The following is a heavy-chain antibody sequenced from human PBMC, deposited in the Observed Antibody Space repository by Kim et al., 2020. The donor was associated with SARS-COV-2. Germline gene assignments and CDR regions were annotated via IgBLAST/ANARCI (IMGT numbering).Heavy chain of an antibody. CDR2: IYTSGST. CDR3: ARDRWDTMIVWFDP. CDR1: GGSISSYY. V-gene: IGHV4-4*07. D-gene: IGHD3-22*01. J-gene: IGHJ5*02. Sequence: SETLSLTCTVSGGSISSYYWSWIRQPAGKGLEWFGRIYTSGSTNYNPSLKSRVTMSVDTSKNQFSLKLSSVTAADTAVYYCARDRWDTMIVWFDPWGQGTLVTVSS.